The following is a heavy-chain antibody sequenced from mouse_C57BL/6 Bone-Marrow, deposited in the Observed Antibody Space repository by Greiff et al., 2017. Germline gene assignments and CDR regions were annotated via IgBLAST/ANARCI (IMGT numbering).Heavy chain of an antibody. CDR1: GFTFSSYA. CDR3: TRDYYVSSYVTWFAY. CDR2: ISSGGDYI. J-gene: IGHJ3*01. D-gene: IGHD1-1*01. Sequence: EVKVVESGEGLVKPGGSLKLSCAASGFTFSSYAMSWVRQTPEKRLEWVAYISSGGDYIYYADTVKGRFTITRDNAMSPLYLQMSSLNSEDTAMYYCTRDYYVSSYVTWFAYWGQGTLVTVSA. V-gene: IGHV5-9-1*02.